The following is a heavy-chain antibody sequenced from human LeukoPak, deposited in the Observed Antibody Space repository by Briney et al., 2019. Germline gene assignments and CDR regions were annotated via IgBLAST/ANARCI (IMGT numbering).Heavy chain of an antibody. CDR2: VFRLQTVRT. CDR3: ARVLHAPYLIDS. J-gene: IGHJ5*01. CDR1: DSSITSTYY. Sequence: SETLSLTCTVSDSSITSTYYWAWFRQPPGKGREGFATVFRLQTVRTFNNPSLEPRVTMSLDPSQNQFCIYLTSVTAADTALYFCARVLHAPYLIDSWGQGTLVTVSS. D-gene: IGHD2-8*01. V-gene: IGHV4-38-2*02.